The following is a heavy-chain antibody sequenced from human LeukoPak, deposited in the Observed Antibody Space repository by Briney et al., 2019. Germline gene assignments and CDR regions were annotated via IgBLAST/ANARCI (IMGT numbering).Heavy chain of an antibody. V-gene: IGHV1-8*01. D-gene: IGHD5-12*01. J-gene: IGHJ4*02. CDR3: ARNLARTGDFDY. Sequence: GASVKASCKASGYSFISYDINWVRQATGQGLEWLGWMNPNSGSTGYAQNFQGRVSMTRDTSISTAYMELSNLGSEDTAVYYCARNLARTGDFDYWGQGTLVTVSS. CDR2: MNPNSGST. CDR1: GYSFISYD.